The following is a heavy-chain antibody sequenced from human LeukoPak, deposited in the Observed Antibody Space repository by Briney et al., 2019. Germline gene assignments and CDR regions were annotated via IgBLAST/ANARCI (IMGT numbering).Heavy chain of an antibody. D-gene: IGHD1-1*01. CDR3: ARDGTRGYNYDY. CDR2: IWPDDSNI. V-gene: IGHV5-51*01. CDR1: GYTFTNHW. J-gene: IGHJ4*02. Sequence: GESLKISCKGSGYTFTNHWIGWVRQMPGKGLEWMGMIWPDDSNIKYSPSFQGQVTISADKFIRTVYLQWNSLKASDTAIYYCARDGTRGYNYDYWGQGTLVTVSS.